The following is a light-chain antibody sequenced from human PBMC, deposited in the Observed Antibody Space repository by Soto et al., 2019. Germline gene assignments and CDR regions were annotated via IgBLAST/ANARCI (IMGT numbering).Light chain of an antibody. Sequence: QSVMTQPPSVSGAPGQRVTISCTGCSSNVGAGYDVHWYQQLPGTAPKVLIYGNSNRPSGVPDRFSGSKSGTSASLAITGLQAEDVAHYYCQYYDNRLRGSVFGGGTKLTVL. CDR3: QYYDNRLRGSV. CDR1: SSNVGAGYD. CDR2: GNS. J-gene: IGLJ2*01. V-gene: IGLV1-40*01.